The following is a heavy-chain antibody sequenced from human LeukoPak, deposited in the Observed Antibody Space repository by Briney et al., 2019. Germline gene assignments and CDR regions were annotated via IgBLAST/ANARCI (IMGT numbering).Heavy chain of an antibody. CDR1: GFTFSSYN. Sequence: GGSLRLSCAASGFTFSSYNMKWVRQAPGKGLEWVSAISGSGGSTYYADSVKGRFTISRDNSKNTLYLQMNSLRAEDTAVYYCAKEGRIAVAVFDYWGQGTLVTVSS. CDR2: ISGSGGST. D-gene: IGHD6-19*01. J-gene: IGHJ4*02. CDR3: AKEGRIAVAVFDY. V-gene: IGHV3-23*01.